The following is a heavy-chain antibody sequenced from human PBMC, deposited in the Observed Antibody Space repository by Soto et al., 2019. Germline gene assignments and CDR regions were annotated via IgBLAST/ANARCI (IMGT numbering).Heavy chain of an antibody. CDR1: VGSLRGSSW. V-gene: IGHV4-4*02. CDR3: AERSAAYDV. CDR2: IFHSGST. Sequence: AETLALSCSVSVGSLRGSSWSSCVRQPPGQGLQWIGEIFHSGSTNYHPSLKSRVTLSVDKSKNQFSLQLTSVTAADTAMYYCAERSAAYDVWGQGTMVTVSS. J-gene: IGHJ3*01. D-gene: IGHD3-3*01.